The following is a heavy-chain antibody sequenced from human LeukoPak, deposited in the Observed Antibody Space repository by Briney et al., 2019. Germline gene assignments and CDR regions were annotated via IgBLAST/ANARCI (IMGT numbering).Heavy chain of an antibody. J-gene: IGHJ4*02. CDR3: AIFQGTYGDNENDY. D-gene: IGHD4-17*01. CDR2: IIPILGIA. Sequence: ASVKVSCKASGGTFSSYAISWVRQAPGQGLEWMGRIIPILGIANYAQKFQGRVSITADESTSTGYMEVSSLRSEDTAVYYCAIFQGTYGDNENDYWGQGTLVTVSS. V-gene: IGHV1-69*04. CDR1: GGTFSSYA.